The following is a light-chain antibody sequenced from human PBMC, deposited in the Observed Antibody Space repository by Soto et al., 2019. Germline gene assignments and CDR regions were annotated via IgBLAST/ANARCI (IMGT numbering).Light chain of an antibody. J-gene: IGKJ1*01. CDR1: QTILRY. Sequence: GDIVSITFRASQTILRYLSWYPPTPGKAPKXXISAASSLQSGVSSRVSRRRSGTDFTLTISSLQSDDVETYDCLQTYSTTWTFCLGTKVDIK. V-gene: IGKV1-39*01. CDR2: AAS. CDR3: LQTYSTTWT.